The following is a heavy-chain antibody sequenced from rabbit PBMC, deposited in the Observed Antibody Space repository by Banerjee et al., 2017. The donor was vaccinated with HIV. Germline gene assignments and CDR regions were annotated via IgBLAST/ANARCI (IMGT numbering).Heavy chain of an antibody. Sequence: QEQLEESGGDLVKPGGTLTLTCKASGFSFSSYWICWVRQAPGKGLEWIACIFGSSSGSSYYASWAKGRFTISKTSSTTVTLQMTSLTAADTATYFCARGAGSSYYYYFNLWGPGTLVTVS. V-gene: IGHV1S45*01. CDR1: GFSFSSYW. CDR3: ARGAGSSYYYYFNL. CDR2: IFGSSSGSS. J-gene: IGHJ4*01. D-gene: IGHD8-1*01.